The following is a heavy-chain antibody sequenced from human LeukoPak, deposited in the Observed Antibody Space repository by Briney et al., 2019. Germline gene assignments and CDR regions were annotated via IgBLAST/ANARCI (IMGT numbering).Heavy chain of an antibody. CDR2: IKEDGGEI. CDR3: ARGGAARPDY. CDR1: GFTFSNFW. V-gene: IGHV3-7*01. Sequence: GGSLRLSCAASGFTFSNFWMSWVRQAPGKGLEWVANIKEDGGEIYRVDSVKGRFTIPRDNAKNSLYLQMNSLRAEDTAMYYCARGGAARPDYWGQGTLVTVSS. D-gene: IGHD6-6*01. J-gene: IGHJ4*02.